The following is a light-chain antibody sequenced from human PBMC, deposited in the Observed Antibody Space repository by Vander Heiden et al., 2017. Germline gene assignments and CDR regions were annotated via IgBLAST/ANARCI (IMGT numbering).Light chain of an antibody. Sequence: DIVLTQSPATLSLSPGERATLSCRASQSVSSYLAWYHQQPGQAPRLLICDASNRATGIPARFSGSGSGTDFTLTISSLEPKDFAVYYCQQRSNWPRTFGQGTKVEIK. J-gene: IGKJ1*01. CDR2: DAS. CDR1: QSVSSY. V-gene: IGKV3-11*01. CDR3: QQRSNWPRT.